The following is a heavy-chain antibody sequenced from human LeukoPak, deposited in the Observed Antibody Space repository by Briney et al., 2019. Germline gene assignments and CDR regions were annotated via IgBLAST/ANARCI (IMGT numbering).Heavy chain of an antibody. Sequence: GGSLRLSCAASGFTFSSYAMSWVRQAPGKGLEWVSDINGGGVSTYYADSVKGRFTISRDNSKNTLYLQMNSLRADDTAVYYCAKAVGAPGRSYYYYAMDVWGQGTTVTVSS. CDR2: INGGGVST. D-gene: IGHD2-2*01. CDR3: AKAVGAPGRSYYYYAMDV. J-gene: IGHJ6*02. CDR1: GFTFSSYA. V-gene: IGHV3-23*01.